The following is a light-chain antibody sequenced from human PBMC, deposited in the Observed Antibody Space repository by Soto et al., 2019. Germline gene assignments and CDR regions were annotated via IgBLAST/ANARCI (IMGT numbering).Light chain of an antibody. CDR1: QSVSSY. J-gene: IGKJ3*01. CDR3: QQRSNWAIFT. Sequence: EIVLTQSPATLSLSPGERATLSCRASQSVSSYLAWYQQKPGQAPRLLIYDASNRATGIPARFSGSGSGTEFTLTISSLEPEDFAVYYCQQRSNWAIFTFGPGTKVDIK. V-gene: IGKV3-11*01. CDR2: DAS.